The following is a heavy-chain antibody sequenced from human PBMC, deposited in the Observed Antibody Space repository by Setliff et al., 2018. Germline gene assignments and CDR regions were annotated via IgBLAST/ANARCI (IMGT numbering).Heavy chain of an antibody. J-gene: IGHJ5*02. CDR2: IYYSGST. D-gene: IGHD7-27*01. Sequence: PSETLSLTCSVSGGSISSDYWSWIRQPPGKGLEWIGYIYYSGSTNYNPSLKSRVTMSVATFENHFSLKLNSLTAADTAVYYCARVTNWGLDLRFDPWGQGILVTVSS. CDR1: GGSISSDY. V-gene: IGHV4-59*01. CDR3: ARVTNWGLDLRFDP.